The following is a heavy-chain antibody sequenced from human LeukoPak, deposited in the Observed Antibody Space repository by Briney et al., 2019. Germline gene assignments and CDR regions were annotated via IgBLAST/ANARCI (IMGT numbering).Heavy chain of an antibody. Sequence: PSETLSLTCAVYGGSFSGYYWSWIRQPPGKGLEWIGEINHSGSTNYNPSLKSRVTISVDTSKNQFSLKLSSVTAADTAVYYCARHLPYLITMVRSRSWWFDPWGQGTLVTVSS. CDR2: INHSGST. J-gene: IGHJ5*02. CDR3: ARHLPYLITMVRSRSWWFDP. V-gene: IGHV4-34*01. D-gene: IGHD3-10*01. CDR1: GGSFSGYY.